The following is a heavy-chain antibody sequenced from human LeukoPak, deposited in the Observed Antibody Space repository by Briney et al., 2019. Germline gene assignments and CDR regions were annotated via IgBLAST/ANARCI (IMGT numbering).Heavy chain of an antibody. J-gene: IGHJ6*02. CDR1: GFTFSSYA. CDR3: ARGSIMIFGVIRNNYYYGMDV. CDR2: ISYDGSNK. D-gene: IGHD3-3*01. V-gene: IGHV3-30-3*01. Sequence: PGGSLRLSCAASGFTFSSYAMHWVRQAPGKGLEWVAVISYDGSNKYYADSVKGRFTISRDNSKNTLYLQMNSLRAEDTAVYYCARGSIMIFGVIRNNYYYGMDVWGQGTTVTVSS.